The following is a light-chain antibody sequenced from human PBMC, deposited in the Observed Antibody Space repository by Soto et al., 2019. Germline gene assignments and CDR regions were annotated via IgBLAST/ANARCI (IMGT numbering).Light chain of an antibody. V-gene: IGKV3-20*01. J-gene: IGKJ1*01. CDR3: QRYDRSPQT. Sequence: EIVLTQSPGTLSLSPGEGATLSCRASQSVSSSYLAWYQQKPGQAPRLLIYGASSRAIGIPDRFSGSGSGTDFTLTISRLVPEDFAVYYCQRYDRSPQTFGQGTKVEIK. CDR2: GAS. CDR1: QSVSSSY.